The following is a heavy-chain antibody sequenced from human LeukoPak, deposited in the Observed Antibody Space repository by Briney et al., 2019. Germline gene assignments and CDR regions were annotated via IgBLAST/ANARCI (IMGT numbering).Heavy chain of an antibody. CDR3: ARRYYYDSSGYYYYPYFDY. CDR1: GYTFTSYG. V-gene: IGHV1-18*01. D-gene: IGHD3-22*01. J-gene: IGHJ4*02. Sequence: ASVKVSCKASGYTFTSYGISWVRQAPGQWLEWMGWISAYNGNTNYAQKLQGRVTMTTDTSTSTAYMELRSLRSDDTAVYYCARRYYYDSSGYYYYPYFDYWGQGTLVTVSS. CDR2: ISAYNGNT.